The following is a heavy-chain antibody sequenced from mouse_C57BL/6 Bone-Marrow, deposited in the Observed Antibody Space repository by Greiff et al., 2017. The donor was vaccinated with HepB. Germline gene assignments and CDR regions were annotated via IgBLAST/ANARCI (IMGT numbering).Heavy chain of an antibody. D-gene: IGHD1-1*01. V-gene: IGHV1-74*01. CDR1: GYTFTSYW. J-gene: IGHJ4*01. CDR3: ARGVYYYGSSFYAMDY. CDR2: IHPSDSDT. Sequence: VQLQQPGAELVKPGASVKVSCKASGYTFTSYWMHWVKQRPGQGLEWIGRIHPSDSDTNYNQKFKGKATLTVDKSSSTAYMQLSSLTSEDSAVYYCARGVYYYGSSFYAMDYWGQGTSVTVSS.